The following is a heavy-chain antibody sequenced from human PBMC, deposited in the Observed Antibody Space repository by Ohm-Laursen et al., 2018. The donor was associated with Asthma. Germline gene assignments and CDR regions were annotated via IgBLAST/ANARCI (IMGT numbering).Heavy chain of an antibody. CDR1: GFTFTSSA. CDR2: IVVGSGNT. D-gene: IGHD1-26*01. V-gene: IGHV1-58*01. Sequence: GSSVKVSCKASGFTFTSSAVQWVRQARGQRLEWIGWIVVGSGNTNYAQKFQERVTITRDMSTSTAYMELSSLRSEDTAVYYCAAESIVGATQRMGYWGQGTLVTVSS. J-gene: IGHJ4*02. CDR3: AAESIVGATQRMGY.